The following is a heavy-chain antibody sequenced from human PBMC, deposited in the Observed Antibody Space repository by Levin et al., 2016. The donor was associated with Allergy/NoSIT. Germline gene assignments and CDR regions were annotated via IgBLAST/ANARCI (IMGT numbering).Heavy chain of an antibody. CDR3: VSADYGDYRFPY. V-gene: IGHV3-21*01. D-gene: IGHD4-17*01. J-gene: IGHJ1*01. CDR2: ISTTGAYI. Sequence: GESLKISCAASEFSFRTYSMNWVRQAPGKGLEWVSSISTTGAYIYYADSVKGRFAISRDNAKGSLYLQMNSLRVEDTAVYHCVSADYGDYRFPYWGQGTLVTVSS. CDR1: EFSFRTYS.